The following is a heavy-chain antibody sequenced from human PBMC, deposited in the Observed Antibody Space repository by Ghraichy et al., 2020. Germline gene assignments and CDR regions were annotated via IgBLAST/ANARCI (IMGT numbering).Heavy chain of an antibody. J-gene: IGHJ6*02. Sequence: SVKVSCKASGGTFSSYAISWVRQAPGQGLEWMGGIIPIFGTANYAQKFQGRVTITADESTSTAYMELSSLRSEDTAVYYCARVGSLYYYGMDVWGQGTTVTVSS. V-gene: IGHV1-69*13. CDR2: IIPIFGTA. CDR3: ARVGSLYYYGMDV. D-gene: IGHD3-16*01. CDR1: GGTFSSYA.